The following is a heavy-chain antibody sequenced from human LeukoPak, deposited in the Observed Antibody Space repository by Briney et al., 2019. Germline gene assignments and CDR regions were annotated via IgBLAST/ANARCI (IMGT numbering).Heavy chain of an antibody. J-gene: IGHJ3*02. CDR2: IIPILGIA. CDR3: ARDSSGYRDAFDI. CDR1: GGTFSSYA. V-gene: IGHV1-69*04. Sequence: ASVKVSCKASGGTFSSYAISWVRQAPGQGLEWMGRIIPILGIANYAQKFQGRVTITADKSTSTAYMELSSLRSEDTAVYYCARDSSGYRDAFDIWGQGTMVTVSS. D-gene: IGHD3-22*01.